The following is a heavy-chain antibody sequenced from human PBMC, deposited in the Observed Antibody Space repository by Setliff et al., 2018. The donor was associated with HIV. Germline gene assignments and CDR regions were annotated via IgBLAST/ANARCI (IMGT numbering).Heavy chain of an antibody. CDR3: ARGMDYYDTSGYYQYYFDY. CDR2: INPKSDGT. V-gene: IGHV1-2*04. J-gene: IGHJ4*02. Sequence: ASVKVSCKASGYSFADYYIHWVRQAPGQGLEWMGWINPKSDGTNYAQKFQGWITMTRDTSISTAYMELSRLRSDDTAVYYCARGMDYYDTSGYYQYYFDYWGQGTLVTVSS. D-gene: IGHD3-22*01. CDR1: GYSFADYY.